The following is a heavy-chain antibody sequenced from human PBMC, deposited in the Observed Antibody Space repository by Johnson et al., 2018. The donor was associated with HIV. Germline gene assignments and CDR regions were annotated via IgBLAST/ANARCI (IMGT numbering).Heavy chain of an antibody. CDR1: GFTFDDYA. Sequence: VQVVESGGGLVQPGRSLRLSCAASGFTFDDYAMHWVRQAPGKGLEWVSGLSWNSGIIGYADSVKGRFTISRDNAKKSLYLQMNSLRAEDTAVYYCARVDGSTWYSLYDAFDIWGQGTMVTVSS. CDR2: LSWNSGII. D-gene: IGHD6-13*01. V-gene: IGHV3-9*01. J-gene: IGHJ3*02. CDR3: ARVDGSTWYSLYDAFDI.